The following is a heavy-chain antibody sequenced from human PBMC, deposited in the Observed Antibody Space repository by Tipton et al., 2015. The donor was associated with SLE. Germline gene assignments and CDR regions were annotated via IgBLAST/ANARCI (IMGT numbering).Heavy chain of an antibody. V-gene: IGHV4-39*07. Sequence: TLSLTCSVSGASFTSNSYYWGCIRRPPGKGLEWIGSIYYSGSTYYNPSLKSRVTISVDTSKNQFSLKLSSVTAADTAVYYCARAPGLDRDYYYYYYMDVWGKGTTVTVSS. J-gene: IGHJ6*03. CDR1: GASFTSNSYY. CDR2: IYYSGST. CDR3: ARAPGLDRDYYYYYYMDV. D-gene: IGHD3/OR15-3a*01.